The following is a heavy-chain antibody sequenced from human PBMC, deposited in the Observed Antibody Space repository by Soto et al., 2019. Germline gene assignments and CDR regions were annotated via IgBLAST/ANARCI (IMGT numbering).Heavy chain of an antibody. CDR3: ARAFLFIAETRFDY. V-gene: IGHV1-69*13. CDR2: IIPIFGTA. D-gene: IGHD6-13*01. J-gene: IGHJ4*02. CDR1: GGTFGSYA. Sequence: VKVSCKASGGTFGSYAISWVRQAPGQGLEWMGGIIPIFGTANYAQKFQGRVTITADESTSTAYMELSSLRSEDTAVYYCARAFLFIAETRFDYWGQGTLVTVSS.